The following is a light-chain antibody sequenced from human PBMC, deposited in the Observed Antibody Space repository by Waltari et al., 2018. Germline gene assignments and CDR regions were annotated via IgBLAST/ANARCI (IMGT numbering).Light chain of an antibody. CDR1: QSVSPK. Sequence: IVVTQSPASLSVSPGERATLSCRASQSVSPKLRWYQQRPGQAPRLLIYAASTRAIGIPARFSGGGSGTEFTLTISSLQSEDLGIYYCQQYEKWPTTFGQGTRLDSK. CDR2: AAS. J-gene: IGKJ5*01. CDR3: QQYEKWPTT. V-gene: IGKV3-15*01.